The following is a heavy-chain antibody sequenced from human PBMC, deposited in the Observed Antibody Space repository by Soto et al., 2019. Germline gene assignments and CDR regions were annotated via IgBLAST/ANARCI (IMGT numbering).Heavy chain of an antibody. Sequence: GESLKISCKGSGYSFTSYWIGWVRQMPGKGLEWMGIIYPGDSDTRYSPSFQGQVTISADKSISTAYLQWSSLKASDTAMYYWARHGDFNCSGGSCYSFYYYYGMDVWGQGTTVTVSS. CDR1: GYSFTSYW. CDR3: ARHGDFNCSGGSCYSFYYYYGMDV. J-gene: IGHJ6*02. D-gene: IGHD2-15*01. CDR2: IYPGDSDT. V-gene: IGHV5-51*01.